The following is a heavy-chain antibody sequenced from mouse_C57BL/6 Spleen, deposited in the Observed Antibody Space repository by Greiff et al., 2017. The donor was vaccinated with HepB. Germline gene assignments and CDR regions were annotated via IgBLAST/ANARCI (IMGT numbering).Heavy chain of an antibody. CDR1: GYTFTSYW. J-gene: IGHJ2*01. CDR2: IDPSDRYT. D-gene: IGHD1-1*01. CDR3: ARRPYYYGSSRGYFDY. V-gene: IGHV1-69*01. Sequence: QVQLQQPGAELVMPGASVKLSCKASGYTFTSYWMHWVKQRPGQGLEWIGEIDPSDRYTNYNQKFKGKSTLTVDKSSSPAYMQLSSLTSEDSAVYYCARRPYYYGSSRGYFDYWGQGTTLTVSS.